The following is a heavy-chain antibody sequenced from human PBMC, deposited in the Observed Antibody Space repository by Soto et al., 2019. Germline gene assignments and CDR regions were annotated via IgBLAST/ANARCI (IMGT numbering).Heavy chain of an antibody. J-gene: IGHJ3*02. V-gene: IGHV1-46*01. CDR3: AREEDNAFDI. Sequence: QVQLVQSGAEVKKPGASVMVSCKASGFTFTSYYMHWVRQAPGQGLEWMGIINPSGGSTGYAQKFQGRVTMTSDTSTSTVYMHLSSLRSEDTAVYYCAREEDNAFDIWGQGTMVTVSS. D-gene: IGHD2-15*01. CDR1: GFTFTSYY. CDR2: INPSGGST.